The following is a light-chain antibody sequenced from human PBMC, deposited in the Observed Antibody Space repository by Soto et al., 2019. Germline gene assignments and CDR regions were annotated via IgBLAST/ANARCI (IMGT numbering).Light chain of an antibody. CDR2: AAS. J-gene: IGKJ1*01. Sequence: DIQMTQSPSSLSASVGDRVTIPCRASQSITRYLNWYQHKPGKAPKLLIYAASSLQSGVPSRFSGSGSGTDFTLTISSLQPEDFATYYCQQSYNTPWTFGQGTKVEIK. CDR3: QQSYNTPWT. V-gene: IGKV1-39*01. CDR1: QSITRY.